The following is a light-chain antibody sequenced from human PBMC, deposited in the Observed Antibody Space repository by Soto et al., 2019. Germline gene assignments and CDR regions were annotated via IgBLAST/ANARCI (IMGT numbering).Light chain of an antibody. CDR3: QQYGSSPWT. V-gene: IGKV3-20*01. CDR1: QSVSSSY. CDR2: GAS. Sequence: ELGLTQSPGTLSLSPGERATLSCRASQSVSSSYLAWYQQKPGQAPRLLIYGASSRATGIPDRFSGSGSGTDFTLTISRLEPEDFAVYYCQQYGSSPWTFGQGTKVEIK. J-gene: IGKJ1*01.